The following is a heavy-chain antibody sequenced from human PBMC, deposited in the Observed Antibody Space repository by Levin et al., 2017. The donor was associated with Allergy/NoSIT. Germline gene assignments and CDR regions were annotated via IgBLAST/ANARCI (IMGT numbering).Heavy chain of an antibody. CDR3: ARGPKSMIVVVITPGAFDI. D-gene: IGHD3-22*01. Sequence: ASVKVSCKASGGTFSSYTISWVRQAPGQGLEWMGRIIPILGIANYAQKFQGRVTITADKSTSTAYMELSSLRSEDTAVYYCARGPKSMIVVVITPGAFDIWGQGTMVTVSS. CDR1: GGTFSSYT. J-gene: IGHJ3*02. CDR2: IIPILGIA. V-gene: IGHV1-69*02.